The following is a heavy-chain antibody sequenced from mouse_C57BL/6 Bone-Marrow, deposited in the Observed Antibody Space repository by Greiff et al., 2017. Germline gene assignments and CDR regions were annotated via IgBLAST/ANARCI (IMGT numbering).Heavy chain of an antibody. Sequence: QVQLQQSGAELAKPGASVKLSCKASGYTFTSYWMHWVKQRPGQGLEWIGYINPSSGYPKYNQKFKDKATLPAEKSSSTAYMQLSSLTYEDSAVYYCARGGTTVVVDYWGQGTTLTVSS. CDR2: INPSSGYP. CDR1: GYTFTSYW. J-gene: IGHJ2*01. D-gene: IGHD1-1*01. V-gene: IGHV1-7*01. CDR3: ARGGTTVVVDY.